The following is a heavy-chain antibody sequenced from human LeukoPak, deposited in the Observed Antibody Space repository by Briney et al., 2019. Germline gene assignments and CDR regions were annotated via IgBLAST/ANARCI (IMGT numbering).Heavy chain of an antibody. J-gene: IGHJ4*02. Sequence: PGGSLRLSCAASGFTFSSYGMHWVRRAPGKGLEWVAVISYDGSNKYYADSVKGRFTISRDNSKNTLYLQMNSLRAEDTAVYYCAKPRGGYYFDYWGQGTLVTVSS. CDR1: GFTFSSYG. CDR2: ISYDGSNK. D-gene: IGHD3-3*01. V-gene: IGHV3-30*18. CDR3: AKPRGGYYFDY.